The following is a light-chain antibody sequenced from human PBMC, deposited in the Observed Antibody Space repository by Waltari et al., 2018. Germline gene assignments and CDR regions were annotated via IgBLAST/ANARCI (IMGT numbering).Light chain of an antibody. Sequence: QLVVTQSPSASASLGASVKLTCTLSGCHAAYPIAWQQQQSEKRPRFLMRVNSDGGHTKGDGVPDRFSGSKSGSSASLAINGLQAEDEADYYCQSFDSNVRGGVVFGGGTKVTVL. CDR2: VNSDGGH. J-gene: IGLJ3*02. CDR3: QSFDSNVRGGVV. CDR1: GCHAAYP. V-gene: IGLV4-69*01.